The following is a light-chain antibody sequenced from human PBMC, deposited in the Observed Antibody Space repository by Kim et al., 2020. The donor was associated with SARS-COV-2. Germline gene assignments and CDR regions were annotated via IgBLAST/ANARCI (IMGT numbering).Light chain of an antibody. CDR1: QSVSSN. V-gene: IGKV3-15*01. CDR3: QQYNNWYT. CDR2: VAS. J-gene: IGKJ2*01. Sequence: EIVMTQSPATLSVSPGERATLSCRASQSVSSNLAWYQQKPGQAPRLLIYVASTRATGIPARFSGSGSGTEFTLTISSMQSEDFAVYYCQQYNNWYTFGQGTKLEL.